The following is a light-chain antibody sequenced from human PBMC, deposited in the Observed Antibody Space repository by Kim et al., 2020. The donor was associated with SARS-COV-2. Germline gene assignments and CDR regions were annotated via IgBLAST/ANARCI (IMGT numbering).Light chain of an antibody. J-gene: IGKJ4*01. CDR3: QQRAYWPIT. Sequence: EIVLAQSPATLSLSPGERATLSCRASQSVSSYLAWYQQKPGQVPRLLIYDVSNRATGIPARFSGSGSGTDFTLTISSLEPEDFAVYYCQQRAYWPITFGGGTKVEIK. V-gene: IGKV3-11*01. CDR2: DVS. CDR1: QSVSSY.